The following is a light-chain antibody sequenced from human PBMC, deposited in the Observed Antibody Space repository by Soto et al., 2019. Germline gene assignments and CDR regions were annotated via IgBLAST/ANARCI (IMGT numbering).Light chain of an antibody. V-gene: IGKV3-15*01. J-gene: IGKJ4*01. CDR1: QSVGSN. CDR2: VAS. Sequence: ELVMTQSPSTLSVSPGERATLSCRASQSVGSNLAWYQQKPGQSPRLLIYVASTRATGIPARFSGSGSGTEFTLTISSLQSEDFAVYYCQQYGSAPFTFGGGTKVDTK. CDR3: QQYGSAPFT.